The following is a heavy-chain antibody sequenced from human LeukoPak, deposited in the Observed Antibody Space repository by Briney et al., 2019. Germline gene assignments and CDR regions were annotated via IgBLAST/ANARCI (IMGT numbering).Heavy chain of an antibody. CDR1: GGSFSGYY. V-gene: IGHV4-34*01. CDR3: ARVLEGSSGQHWYFHL. J-gene: IGHJ2*01. CDR2: INHSGST. D-gene: IGHD6-19*01. Sequence: PSETLSLTCAVYGGSFSGYYWSWIRQPPGKGLEWIGEINHSGSTNYNPSLKSRVTISLDTSKNKFSLKLSSVTAADTAVYYCARVLEGSSGQHWYFHLWGRGTLVTVSS.